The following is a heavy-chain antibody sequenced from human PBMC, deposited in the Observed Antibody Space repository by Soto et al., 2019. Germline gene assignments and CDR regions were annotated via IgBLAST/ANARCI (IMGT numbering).Heavy chain of an antibody. J-gene: IGHJ6*02. V-gene: IGHV3-23*01. D-gene: IGHD2-2*01. Sequence: GGSLRLSCAASGFTFSSYAISWVRQAPGKGLEWVSAISGSGGSTYYADSVKGRFTISRDNSKNTLYLQMNSLRAEDTAVYYCAKVLPAAVRYYYYGMDVWGQGTTVTVSS. CDR2: ISGSGGST. CDR1: GFTFSSYA. CDR3: AKVLPAAVRYYYYGMDV.